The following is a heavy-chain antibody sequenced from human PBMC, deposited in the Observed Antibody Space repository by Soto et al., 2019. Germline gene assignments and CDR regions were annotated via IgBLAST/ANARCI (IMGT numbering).Heavy chain of an antibody. Sequence: PSETLSLTCTVSGGSIISYYWSWIRQPPGKGLEWIGYIYYSGSTNYNPSLKSRVTISVDTSKNQFSLKLSSVTAADTAVYYCARGYCSGGSCFVEASARGKNWFDPWGQGTLVTVSS. CDR1: GGSIISYY. V-gene: IGHV4-59*08. CDR2: IYYSGST. J-gene: IGHJ5*02. D-gene: IGHD2-15*01. CDR3: ARGYCSGGSCFVEASARGKNWFDP.